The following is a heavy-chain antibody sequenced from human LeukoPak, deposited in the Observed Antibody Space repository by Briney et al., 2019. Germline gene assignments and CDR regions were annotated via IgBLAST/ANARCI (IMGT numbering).Heavy chain of an antibody. V-gene: IGHV3-48*03. Sequence: QPGGSLRLSCTASGFACSDHEMNWVRQAPGRGLEWISYMSASGSPIDYADSVKGRFIVSRDSAKNSLYLQMNSLRAEDTAIYYCARGGYCSGGLCYWFNAFDIWGQGTMVTVSS. J-gene: IGHJ3*02. CDR3: ARGGYCSGGLCYWFNAFDI. D-gene: IGHD2-15*01. CDR2: MSASGSPI. CDR1: GFACSDHE.